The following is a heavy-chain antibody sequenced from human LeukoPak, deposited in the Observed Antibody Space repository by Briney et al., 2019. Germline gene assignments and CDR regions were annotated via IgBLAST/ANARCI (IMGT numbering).Heavy chain of an antibody. J-gene: IGHJ3*02. D-gene: IGHD2-8*02. CDR3: ARGPCTGGVCYNAFDI. V-gene: IGHV1-69*13. Sequence: GASVKVSCKASGGTFSSYAISWVRQAPGQGLEWMGGIIPIFGTANYAHKFQGRVTITADESTSTAYMELSSLRSEDTAVYYCARGPCTGGVCYNAFDIWGQGTMVTVSS. CDR2: IIPIFGTA. CDR1: GGTFSSYA.